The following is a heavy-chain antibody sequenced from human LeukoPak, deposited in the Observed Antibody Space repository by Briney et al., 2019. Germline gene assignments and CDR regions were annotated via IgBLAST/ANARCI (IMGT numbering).Heavy chain of an antibody. V-gene: IGHV3-11*01. D-gene: IGHD2-21*02. CDR3: ARGPQGGDAPYYYYYGMDV. J-gene: IGHJ6*02. CDR2: ISSSGSTI. Sequence: GGSLRLSCAASGFTFSDYYMSWIRQAPGKGLEWVSYISSSGSTIYYADSVKGRFTISRDNAKNSLYLQMNSLRAEDTAVYYCARGPQGGDAPYYYYYGMDVRGQGTTVTVSS. CDR1: GFTFSDYY.